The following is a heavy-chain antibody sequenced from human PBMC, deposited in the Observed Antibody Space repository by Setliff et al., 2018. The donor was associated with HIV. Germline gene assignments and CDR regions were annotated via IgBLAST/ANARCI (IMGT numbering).Heavy chain of an antibody. CDR3: AREYDFDASGYRLGYFDS. D-gene: IGHD3-22*01. CDR1: GYTFHNYG. Sequence: ASVQVSCKTSGYTFHNYGINWVRQAPGQGLEWMGWISADNGDTSYAQKFQGRVTMTTDPSTSTAYMELRSLRFDDTAFYFCAREYDFDASGYRLGYFDSWGQGTLFTVS. J-gene: IGHJ4*02. CDR2: ISADNGDT. V-gene: IGHV1-18*01.